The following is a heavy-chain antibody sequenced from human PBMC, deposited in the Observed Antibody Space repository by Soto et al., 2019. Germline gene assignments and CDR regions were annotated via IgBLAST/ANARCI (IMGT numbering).Heavy chain of an antibody. Sequence: GGSLRLSCAASGFTFDDYAMHWVRQAPGKGLEWVSGISWNSGSIGYADSVKGRFTISRDNAKNSLYLQMNSLRAEDTALYYCAKAKMYSSSKFYYYYMDVWGKGTTVTVS. CDR2: ISWNSGSI. CDR1: GFTFDDYA. J-gene: IGHJ6*03. CDR3: AKAKMYSSSKFYYYYMDV. V-gene: IGHV3-9*01. D-gene: IGHD6-6*01.